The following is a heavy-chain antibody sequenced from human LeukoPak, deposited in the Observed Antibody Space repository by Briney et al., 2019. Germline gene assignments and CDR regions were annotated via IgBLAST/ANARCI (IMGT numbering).Heavy chain of an antibody. D-gene: IGHD3-9*01. CDR3: ANGYYDILTGYHFDY. V-gene: IGHV1-69*04. Sequence: GSSVKVSCKASGGTFSSYAISWVRQAPGQGLEWMGRIIPILGIANYAQKFQGRVTITADKSTSTAYMELSSLRSEDTAVYYCANGYYDILTGYHFDYWGQGTLVTVSS. J-gene: IGHJ4*02. CDR2: IIPILGIA. CDR1: GGTFSSYA.